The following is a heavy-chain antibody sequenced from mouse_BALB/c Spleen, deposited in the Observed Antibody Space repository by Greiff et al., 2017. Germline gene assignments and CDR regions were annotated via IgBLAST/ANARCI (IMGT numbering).Heavy chain of an antibody. CDR1: GYTFTSYW. D-gene: IGHD2-9*01. CDR2: INPSTGYT. J-gene: IGHJ1*01. CDR3: ARSLLRLYFDV. V-gene: IGHV1-7*01. Sequence: VQLQQSGAELAKPGASVKMSCKASGYTFTSYWMHWVKQRPGQGLEWIGYINPSTGYTEYNQKFKDKATLTADKSSSTAYMQLSSLTSEDSAVYYCARSLLRLYFDVWGAGTTVTVSS.